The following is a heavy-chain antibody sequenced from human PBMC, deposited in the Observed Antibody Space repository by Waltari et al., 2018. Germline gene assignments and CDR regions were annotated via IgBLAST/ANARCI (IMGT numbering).Heavy chain of an antibody. CDR2: IYTSGST. V-gene: IGHV4-4*07. D-gene: IGHD7-27*01. Sequence: QVQLQESGPGLVKPSETLSLTCTVSGGSISSYYWNWIRQPAGKGLELIGRIYTSGSTNYTPSLKSRVTMSVDTSKNQFSLKLSSVTAADTAVYYCARDLGSSPLDHWFDPWGQGTLVTVSS. CDR1: GGSISSYY. J-gene: IGHJ5*02. CDR3: ARDLGSSPLDHWFDP.